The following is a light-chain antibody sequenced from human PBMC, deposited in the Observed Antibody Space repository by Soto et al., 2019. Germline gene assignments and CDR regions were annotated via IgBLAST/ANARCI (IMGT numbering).Light chain of an antibody. J-gene: IGLJ3*02. CDR1: SSNLGTGYD. CDR2: ADN. CDR3: QSYDVSLSAWV. V-gene: IGLV1-40*01. Sequence: QSALTQPPSVSGVPGQTVSISCTGSSSNLGTGYDVHWYQQFPGRAPKLLIYADNKRPSGVPDRISGSKSGTSASLAMAGLQAEDEANYYCQSYDVSLSAWVFGGGTKLTVL.